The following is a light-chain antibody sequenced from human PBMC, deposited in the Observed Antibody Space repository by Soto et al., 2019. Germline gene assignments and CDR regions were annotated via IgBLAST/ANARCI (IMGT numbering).Light chain of an antibody. CDR3: QQYHNWPA. Sequence: IVMTQSHATLSVSPGERATLSCSASQSVCNSRAWYQQQPDQAPRLLIDGAATRATGIPARCSGRGAGTDFTLTISSLQAEDVADYYCQQYHNWPAFGQGTKVDIK. CDR2: GAA. J-gene: IGKJ1*01. V-gene: IGKV3-15*01. CDR1: QSVCNS.